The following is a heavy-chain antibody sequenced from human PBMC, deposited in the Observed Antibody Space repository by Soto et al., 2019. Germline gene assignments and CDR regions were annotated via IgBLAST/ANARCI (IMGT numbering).Heavy chain of an antibody. CDR3: ARHQSHSSSYVDP. CDR2: IYYSGST. V-gene: IGHV4-39*01. Sequence: SETLSLTCTVSGGSISSSSYYWGWIRQPPGKGLEWIGSIYYSGSTYYNPSLKSRVTISVDTSKNQFSLKLSSVTAADTAVYYCARHQSHSSSYVDPWGQGTLVTAPQ. CDR1: GGSISSSSYY. J-gene: IGHJ5*02. D-gene: IGHD6-13*01.